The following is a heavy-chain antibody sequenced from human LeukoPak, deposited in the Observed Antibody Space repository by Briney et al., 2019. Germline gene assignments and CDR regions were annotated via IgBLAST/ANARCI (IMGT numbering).Heavy chain of an antibody. D-gene: IGHD3-22*01. CDR1: GYSLTDLS. Sequence: ASVKVSCKVSGYSLTDLSMHWVRQAPGKGLEWMGCLDPEDDKTIYAQKFKGRVTMTEDTSTDTAYMELSSLRSEDTAVYYCATAPRDNSGYYYYYFDYWGQGTLVSVSS. J-gene: IGHJ4*02. CDR3: ATAPRDNSGYYYYYFDY. V-gene: IGHV1-24*01. CDR2: LDPEDDKT.